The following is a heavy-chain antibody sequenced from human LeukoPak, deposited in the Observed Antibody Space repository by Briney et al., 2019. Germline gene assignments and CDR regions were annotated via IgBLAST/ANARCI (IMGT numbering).Heavy chain of an antibody. D-gene: IGHD3-22*01. J-gene: IGHJ4*02. CDR2: ISGSGGST. CDR1: GFTFSSYA. CDR3: TTEYNFNYYDSSGYYY. Sequence: GGSLRLSCAASGFTFSSYAMSWVRQAPGKGLEWVSAISGSGGSTYYADSVKGRFTISRDNSKNTLYLQMNSLRAEDTAVYYCTTEYNFNYYDSSGYYYWGQGTLVTVSS. V-gene: IGHV3-23*01.